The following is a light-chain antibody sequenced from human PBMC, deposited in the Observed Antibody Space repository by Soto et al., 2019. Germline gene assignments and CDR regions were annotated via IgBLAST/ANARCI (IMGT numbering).Light chain of an antibody. J-gene: IGKJ1*01. CDR2: KAS. CDR1: QSISSW. CDR3: QQYNDNWT. V-gene: IGKV1-5*03. Sequence: DIQMTQSPSTLSASVGDRVTITCRASQSISSWLAWYQQKPGKAPKLLIYKASTLQSGVPSRFSGSGSGTKFTLAISSLQPDDSATYYCQQYNDNWTFGQGTKVDIK.